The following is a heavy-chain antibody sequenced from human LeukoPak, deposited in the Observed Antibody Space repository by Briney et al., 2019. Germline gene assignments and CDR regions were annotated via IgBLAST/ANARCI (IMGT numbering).Heavy chain of an antibody. CDR3: ARMGEQWLNFDY. D-gene: IGHD6-19*01. J-gene: IGHJ4*02. V-gene: IGHV4-59*01. Sequence: SETLSLTCTVSGGSISSYYWSWIRQPPGKGLEWIGYIYYSGSTNYNPSLKSRVTISVDTSKNQFSLKLSSVTAADTAVYYCARMGEQWLNFDYWGQGTLVTVSS. CDR2: IYYSGST. CDR1: GGSISSYY.